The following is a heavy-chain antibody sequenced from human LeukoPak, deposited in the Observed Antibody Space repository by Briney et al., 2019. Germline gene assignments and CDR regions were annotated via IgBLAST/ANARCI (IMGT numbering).Heavy chain of an antibody. CDR3: VRHGLGSSWFGFDY. CDR1: GYTFTTYW. V-gene: IGHV5-51*01. Sequence: GESLKISCKGSGYTFTTYWIGWVRQMPGKGLEWMGIIYPGVSDPRYSPSFQGQVTISADTSISTAYLQWSSLMASDSAMYYCVRHGLGSSWFGFDYWGQGTLVTVSS. D-gene: IGHD6-13*01. J-gene: IGHJ4*02. CDR2: IYPGVSDP.